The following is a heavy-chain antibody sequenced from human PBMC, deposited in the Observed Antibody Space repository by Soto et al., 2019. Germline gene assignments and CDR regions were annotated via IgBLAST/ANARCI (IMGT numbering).Heavy chain of an antibody. D-gene: IGHD3-3*02. CDR1: GDSIISSDFY. CDR2: IFYLGSS. V-gene: IGHV4-39*01. J-gene: IGHJ5*02. Sequence: SETLSLTCTVSGDSIISSDFYWGWVRQPPGKGLEWIGSIFYLGSSCYNPSLKSRVTMSVDTSKNQFSLRLRSVTAADTALYFCARHSLALRKNNWFDPWGQGIMVTVSS. CDR3: ARHSLALRKNNWFDP.